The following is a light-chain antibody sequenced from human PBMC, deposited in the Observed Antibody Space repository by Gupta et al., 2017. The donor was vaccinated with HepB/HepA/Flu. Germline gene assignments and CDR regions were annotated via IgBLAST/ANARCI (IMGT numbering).Light chain of an antibody. CDR1: QSVSSY. CDR2: DAS. Sequence: EIVLTQSPATLSLSPGERATLSCRASQSVSSYLAWYQQKPGQAPRLLIYDASNRATGLPARFSGSGYGKDFTLTSSRREHEDFAVYYRQQRSNLVTFGGGTKVDIK. CDR3: QQRSNLVT. J-gene: IGKJ4*01. V-gene: IGKV3-11*01.